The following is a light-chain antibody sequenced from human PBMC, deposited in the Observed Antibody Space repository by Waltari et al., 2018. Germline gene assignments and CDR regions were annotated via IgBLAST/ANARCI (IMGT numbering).Light chain of an antibody. J-gene: IGKJ1*01. V-gene: IGKV3-15*01. CDR3: QQYNNLPLWT. CDR2: GAS. CDR1: QSVSIN. Sequence: EIVMTQSPATLSVSPGERATLSCRASQSVSINLDWYQHQPGQAPSLLIYGASTRATGIPARFSGSGSGTEFTLTISSLQSEDFAIYYCQQYNNLPLWTFGQGTKVGIK.